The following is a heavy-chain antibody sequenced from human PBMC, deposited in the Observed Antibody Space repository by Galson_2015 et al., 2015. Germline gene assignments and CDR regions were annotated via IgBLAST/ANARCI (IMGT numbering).Heavy chain of an antibody. V-gene: IGHV3-21*01. J-gene: IGHJ4*02. CDR2: ISSSSSYI. CDR1: GFTFSSYS. CDR3: AGFAVAADGFDY. D-gene: IGHD6-13*01. Sequence: SLRLSCAASGFTFSSYSMNWVRQAPGKGLEWVSSISSSSSYIYYADSVKGRFTISRDNSKNTLYLQMNSLRAEDTAVYYCAGFAVAADGFDYWGQGTLVTVSS.